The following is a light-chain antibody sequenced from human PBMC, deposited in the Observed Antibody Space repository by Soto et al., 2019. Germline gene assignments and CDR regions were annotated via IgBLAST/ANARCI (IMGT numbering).Light chain of an antibody. CDR1: SSNIGSNY. CDR3: AACDDSLSAVV. V-gene: IGLV1-47*01. Sequence: QSVLTQPPSASGTPGQRVTISCSGSSSNIGSNYVYWYQQLPGTAPKLLIYRNNQRPSGVPDRFSGSKSGTSASLAISGLRSEDEADYYCAACDDSLSAVVFGGGTKLTVL. CDR2: RNN. J-gene: IGLJ2*01.